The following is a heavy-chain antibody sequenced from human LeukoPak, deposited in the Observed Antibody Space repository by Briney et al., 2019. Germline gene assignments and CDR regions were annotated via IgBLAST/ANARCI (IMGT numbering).Heavy chain of an antibody. CDR1: GGSISSSSYY. Sequence: SETLSLTCTVSGGSISSSSYYWGWIRQPPGKGLEWIGSIYYSGSTYYNPSLKSRVTISVDTSRNQFSLKLSSVTATVTAVYYCARTDSKSYSSGWYNYWGQGTLVTVSS. V-gene: IGHV4-39*01. CDR3: ARTDSKSYSSGWYNY. CDR2: IYYSGST. J-gene: IGHJ4*02. D-gene: IGHD6-19*01.